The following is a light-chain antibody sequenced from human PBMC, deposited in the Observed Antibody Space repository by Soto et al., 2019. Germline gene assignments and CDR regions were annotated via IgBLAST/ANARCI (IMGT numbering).Light chain of an antibody. CDR2: WAS. J-gene: IGKJ5*01. Sequence: DIVMTQTPDSLAVSLGERATINCKSSQSVLYNSKNDSYLTWYQQKPGQSPKVLIYWASTRESGVPDRFSGSGSGTDFTLTISNLQAEDVAVYYCQQYHSDPITFGQGTRLEIK. V-gene: IGKV4-1*01. CDR3: QQYHSDPIT. CDR1: QSVLYNSKNDSY.